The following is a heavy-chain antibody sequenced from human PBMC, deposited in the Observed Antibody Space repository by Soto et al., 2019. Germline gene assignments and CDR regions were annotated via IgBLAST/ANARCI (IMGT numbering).Heavy chain of an antibody. V-gene: IGHV1-2*04. J-gene: IGHJ4*02. CDR2: INPNSGGT. Sequence: QVQLVQSGAEVKKPGASVKVSCKASGYTFTGYYMHWVRQAPGQGLEWMGWINPNSGGTNSARKFQGWVTMTRDTSISTAYMEMSRLRSDDTAVYYCAREWKGSGSYYGGPLAYWGQGTLVTVSS. D-gene: IGHD3-10*01. CDR3: AREWKGSGSYYGGPLAY. CDR1: GYTFTGYY.